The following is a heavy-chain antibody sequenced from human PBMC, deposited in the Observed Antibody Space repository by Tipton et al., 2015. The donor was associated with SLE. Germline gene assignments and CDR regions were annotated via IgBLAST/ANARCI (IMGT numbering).Heavy chain of an antibody. J-gene: IGHJ6*02. V-gene: IGHV3-21*01. Sequence: SLRLSCAASGFTFSSYSMNWVRQAPGKGLEWVSSVSSSSSYIYYADSVKGRFTISRDNAKNSLYLQMNSLRAEDTAVYYCARDSAGIWSGYPYGMDVWGQGTRVAVSS. CDR2: VSSSSSYI. CDR3: ARDSAGIWSGYPYGMDV. D-gene: IGHD3-3*01. CDR1: GFTFSSYS.